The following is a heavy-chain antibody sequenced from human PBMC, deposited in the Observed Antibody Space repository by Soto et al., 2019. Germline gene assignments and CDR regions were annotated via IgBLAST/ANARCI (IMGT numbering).Heavy chain of an antibody. D-gene: IGHD2-2*01. V-gene: IGHV1-69*06. CDR3: ASRYCSSTSCYPYYYYGMDV. J-gene: IGHJ6*02. Sequence: SVKVSCKASGGTFSSYAISWVRQAPGQGLEWMGGIIPIFGTANYAQRFQGRVTITADKSTSTAYMELSSLRSEDTAVYYCASRYCSSTSCYPYYYYGMDVWGQ. CDR2: IIPIFGTA. CDR1: GGTFSSYA.